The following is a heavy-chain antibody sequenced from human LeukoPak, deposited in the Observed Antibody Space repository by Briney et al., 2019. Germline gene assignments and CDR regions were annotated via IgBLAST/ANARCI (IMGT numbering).Heavy chain of an antibody. Sequence: PGGSLRLSCAASGFTFSSYAMHWVRQAPGKGLEWVAVISYDGSNKYYADSVKGRFTISRDNSKNTLYLQMNSLRAEDTAVYYCARVGSSSRPPNKEYFQHWGQGTLVTVSS. V-gene: IGHV3-30-3*01. CDR2: ISYDGSNK. CDR1: GFTFSSYA. J-gene: IGHJ1*01. D-gene: IGHD6-13*01. CDR3: ARVGSSSRPPNKEYFQH.